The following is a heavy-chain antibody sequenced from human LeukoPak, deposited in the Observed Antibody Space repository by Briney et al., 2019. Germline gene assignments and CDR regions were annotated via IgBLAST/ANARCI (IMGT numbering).Heavy chain of an antibody. CDR3: APQPLGYCSSTSCYPG. J-gene: IGHJ4*02. CDR1: GFTFSSYG. Sequence: PGGSLRLSCAASGFTFSSYGMHWVRQAPGKGLEWVAVIWYDGSNKYYADSVKGRFTISRDNAKNSLYLQMNSLRAEDTAVYYCAPQPLGYCSSTSCYPGWGQGTLVTVSS. CDR2: IWYDGSNK. D-gene: IGHD2-2*01. V-gene: IGHV3-33*03.